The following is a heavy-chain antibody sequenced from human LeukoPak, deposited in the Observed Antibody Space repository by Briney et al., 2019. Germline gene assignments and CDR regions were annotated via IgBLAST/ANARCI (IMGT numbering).Heavy chain of an antibody. CDR1: GYTFTSYY. Sequence: ASVKVSCKASGYTFTSYYMHWVRQAPGQGLEWMGIINHSGGSTSYAQKFQGRVTMTRDTSTSTVYMELSSLRSEDTAVYYCARVHIVGATMRPDDAFDIWGQGTMVTVSS. CDR3: ARVHIVGATMRPDDAFDI. V-gene: IGHV1-46*01. CDR2: INHSGGST. D-gene: IGHD1-26*01. J-gene: IGHJ3*02.